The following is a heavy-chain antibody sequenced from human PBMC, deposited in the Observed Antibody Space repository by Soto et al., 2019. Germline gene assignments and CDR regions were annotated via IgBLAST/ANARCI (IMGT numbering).Heavy chain of an antibody. CDR2: ISGYNGNT. J-gene: IGHJ6*02. V-gene: IGHV1-18*01. CDR1: GYTFSNYG. CDR3: SRFIMVGGWFDPSYYHGMDV. D-gene: IGHD6-19*01. Sequence: QVQLVQSGAEVKKPGASVTVSCKTSGYTFSNYGINWVRQAPGQGLGWMGCISGYNGNTNYAQTVHGRVTMTTDTSTGTVYMGLRSLKSDDAAIYYCSRFIMVGGWFDPSYYHGMDVWGQGTTVTVSS.